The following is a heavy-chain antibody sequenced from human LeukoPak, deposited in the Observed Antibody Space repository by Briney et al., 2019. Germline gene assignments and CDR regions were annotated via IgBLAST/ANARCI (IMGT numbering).Heavy chain of an antibody. J-gene: IGHJ5*02. CDR3: ARDMGYCSSTSCPPDWFDP. Sequence: GASVNVSCKASGYNFTSNAMHWVRQAAGQRLEWMGWINAGNGNTKYSQKFQGRVTITRDTSASTAYMELSSLRSEDTAVYYCARDMGYCSSTSCPPDWFDPGAREPWSPSPQ. CDR1: GYNFTSNA. D-gene: IGHD2-2*01. V-gene: IGHV1-3*01. CDR2: INAGNGNT.